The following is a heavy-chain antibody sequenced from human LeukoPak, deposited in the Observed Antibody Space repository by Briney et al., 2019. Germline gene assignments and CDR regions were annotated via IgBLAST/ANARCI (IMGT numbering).Heavy chain of an antibody. CDR2: INPNSGGT. J-gene: IGHJ4*01. CDR3: ARGPRITMVVVVTTEDD. CDR1: GYTFTGYY. D-gene: IGHD3-22*01. V-gene: IGHV1-2*06. Sequence: ASVKVSCKASGYTFTGYYMHWVRQAPGQGLEWMGRINPNSGGTNYAQKFQGRVTMTRDTSISTAYMELSRLRSDDTAVYYCARGPRITMVVVVTTEDDWGNPAQGTVCS.